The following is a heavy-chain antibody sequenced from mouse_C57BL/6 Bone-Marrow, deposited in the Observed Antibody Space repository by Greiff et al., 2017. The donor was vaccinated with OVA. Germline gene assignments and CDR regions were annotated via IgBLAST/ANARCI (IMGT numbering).Heavy chain of an antibody. J-gene: IGHJ2*01. CDR1: EYEFPSHD. CDR3: ARADDY. CDR2: INSDGGST. Sequence: EVKLVESGGGLVQPGESLKLSCESNEYEFPSHDMSWVRKTPEKRLELVAAINSDGGSTYYPDNVKGRFTISRDNAKNNLYLQMSHLKSEDTAMYYCARADDYWGQGTTLTVSS. V-gene: IGHV5-2*03.